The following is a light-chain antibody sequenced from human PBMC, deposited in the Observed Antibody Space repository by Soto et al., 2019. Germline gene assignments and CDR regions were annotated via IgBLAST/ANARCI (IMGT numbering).Light chain of an antibody. V-gene: IGKV1-39*01. J-gene: IGKJ4*01. Sequence: DIQMTQSPPSLPASVGDRVNITCRTTQRIDNYLNWYQQKPGKAPNLLIFAASSLQSGVPSRFSGSGSGTDFTLTISSLQPEDFATYYCQQSYTSPPTFGGGTKVEMK. CDR3: QQSYTSPPT. CDR2: AAS. CDR1: QRIDNY.